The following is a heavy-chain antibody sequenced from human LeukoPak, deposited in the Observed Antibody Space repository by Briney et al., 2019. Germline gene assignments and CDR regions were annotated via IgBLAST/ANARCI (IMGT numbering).Heavy chain of an antibody. J-gene: IGHJ6*03. CDR2: IYYSGST. CDR1: GGSISSSSYY. V-gene: IGHV4-39*01. D-gene: IGHD6-19*01. CDR3: ARGWYYYYYMDV. Sequence: SETLSLTCTVSGGSISSSSYYWGWIRQPPGKGLEWIGSIYYSGSTYYNPSLKSRVTISVDTSKNQFSLKLSSVTAADTAVYYCARGWYYYYYMDVWGKGTTDTVSS.